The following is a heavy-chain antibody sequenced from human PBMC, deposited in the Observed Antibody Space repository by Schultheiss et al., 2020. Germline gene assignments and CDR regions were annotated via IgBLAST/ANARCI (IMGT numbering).Heavy chain of an antibody. V-gene: IGHV4-4*07. Sequence: SETLSLTCTVSGGSISSYYWSWIRQPAGKGLEWIGRIYTSGSTNYNPSLKSRVTMSVDTSKNQFSLKLTSVTAADTAVYYCAREYYYDSLGWFDPWGQGTLVTVSS. D-gene: IGHD3-22*01. J-gene: IGHJ5*02. CDR2: IYTSGST. CDR3: AREYYYDSLGWFDP. CDR1: GGSISSYY.